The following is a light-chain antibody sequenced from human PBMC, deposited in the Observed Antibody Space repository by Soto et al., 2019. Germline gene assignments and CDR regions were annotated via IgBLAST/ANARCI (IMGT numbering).Light chain of an antibody. CDR3: QSYDSSLSGYV. CDR2: GSS. CDR1: SSNFGAGFD. V-gene: IGLV1-40*01. J-gene: IGLJ1*01. Sequence: QSALTQPPSVSGAPGQRVTISCTGSSSNFGAGFDVHWYQHLPGTAPKLLIYGSSNRPSGVPDRFSGSKSGTSASLAITGLQAEDEADYYCQSYDSSLSGYVFGTGTKLTVL.